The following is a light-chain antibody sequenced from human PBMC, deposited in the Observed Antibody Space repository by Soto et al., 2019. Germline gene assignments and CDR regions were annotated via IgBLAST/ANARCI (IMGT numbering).Light chain of an antibody. CDR3: QQHRSYPVT. Sequence: IQMTQSPSTLSASVGDRVIITCRASQSVSSWLAWYQHKPGQAPNLLIYKASRLASGVPSRFSGSGSGTEFTLTISSQQTDDFATYYCQQHRSYPVTFGQGTRLEIK. J-gene: IGKJ5*01. CDR2: KAS. CDR1: QSVSSW. V-gene: IGKV1-5*03.